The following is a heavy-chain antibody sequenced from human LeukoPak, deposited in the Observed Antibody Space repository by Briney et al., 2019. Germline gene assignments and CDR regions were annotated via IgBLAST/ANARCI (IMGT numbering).Heavy chain of an antibody. D-gene: IGHD3-10*01. CDR3: ARNTMVRGPYTWYYGMDV. V-gene: IGHV1-18*01. CDR2: ISAYNGNT. J-gene: IGHJ6*02. Sequence: GASVKVSCKASGYTFTGYGISWVRQAPGQGLEWMGWISAYNGNTNYAQKLQGRVTMTTDTSTSTAYMELRSLRSDDTAVYYCARNTMVRGPYTWYYGMDVWGQGTTVTVSS. CDR1: GYTFTGYG.